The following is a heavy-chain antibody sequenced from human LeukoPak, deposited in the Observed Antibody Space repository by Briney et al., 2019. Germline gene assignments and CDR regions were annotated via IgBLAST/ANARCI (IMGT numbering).Heavy chain of an antibody. J-gene: IGHJ4*02. CDR1: GYTLTELS. V-gene: IGHV1-24*01. CDR2: FDPEDGET. Sequence: GASVKVSCKVSGYTLTELSMHWVRQAPGKGLEWMGGFDPEDGETIYAQKFQGRVTMTRDMSTSTVYMELSSLRSEDTAVYYCARGDYSSSSVFDYWGQGTLVTVSS. D-gene: IGHD6-6*01. CDR3: ARGDYSSSSVFDY.